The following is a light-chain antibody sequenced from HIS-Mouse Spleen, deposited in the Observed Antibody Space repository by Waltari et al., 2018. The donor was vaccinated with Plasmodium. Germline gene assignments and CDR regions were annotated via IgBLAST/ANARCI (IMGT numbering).Light chain of an antibody. V-gene: IGLV2-11*01. CDR3: CSYAGSYTWV. Sequence: QSALTQPRSVSGSPGQSVTISCTGTSSDVGGYNYVSWYQQHPGKAPKLMIYDVSKRPSRVPERFSGSKSGNTASLTISGLQAEDEADYYCCSYAGSYTWVFGGGTKLTVL. J-gene: IGLJ2*01. CDR2: DVS. CDR1: SSDVGGYNY.